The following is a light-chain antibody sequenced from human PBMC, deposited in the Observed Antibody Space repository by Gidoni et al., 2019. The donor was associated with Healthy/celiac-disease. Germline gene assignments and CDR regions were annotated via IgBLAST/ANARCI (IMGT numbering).Light chain of an antibody. CDR2: DVS. J-gene: IGLJ2*01. CDR3: SSYTSSSVV. V-gene: IGLV2-14*03. Sequence: QSALTQPASVSWSPGQSITISCTGTSRDVGGYNYVSWYQQHPGKAPKLMIYDVSNRPSGVSNRFSGSKSGNTASLTNSGLQAEDEADYYCSSYTSSSVVFGGGTKLTVL. CDR1: SRDVGGYNY.